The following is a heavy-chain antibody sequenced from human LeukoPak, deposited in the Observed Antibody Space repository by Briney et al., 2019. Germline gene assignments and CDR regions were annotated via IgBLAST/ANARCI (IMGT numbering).Heavy chain of an antibody. J-gene: IGHJ6*02. V-gene: IGHV3-30-3*01. CDR3: ARDRQDTAMVRRFLYYYYGMDV. D-gene: IGHD5-18*01. CDR2: ISYDGSNK. CDR1: GFTFSSYA. Sequence: PGGSLRLSCAASGFTFSSYAMPWVRQAPGKGLEWVAVISYDGSNKYYADSVKGRFTISRDNSKNTLYLQMNSLRAEDTAVYYCARDRQDTAMVRRFLYYYYGMDVWGQGTTVTVSS.